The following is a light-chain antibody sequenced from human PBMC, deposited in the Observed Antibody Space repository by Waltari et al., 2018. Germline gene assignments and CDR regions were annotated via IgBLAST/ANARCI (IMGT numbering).Light chain of an antibody. CDR1: QSVSNS. CDR2: DAS. J-gene: IGKJ5*01. CDR3: QLRTGWPMT. Sequence: EVVLTQSPATLPLSPGERATLSCRASQSVSNSLAWYRQKPGQAPSLLIYDASTRAAGIPGRFSGSGSGTDFTLTISSLEPEDFAVYYCQLRTGWPMTFGQGTRLEIK. V-gene: IGKV3-11*01.